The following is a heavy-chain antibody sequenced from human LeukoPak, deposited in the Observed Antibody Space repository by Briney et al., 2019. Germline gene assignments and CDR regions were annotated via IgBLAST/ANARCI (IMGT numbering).Heavy chain of an antibody. D-gene: IGHD1-26*01. J-gene: IGHJ6*02. CDR2: IDWDDDK. Sequence: SGPALVKPTQTLTLACTLSGFSLSTSSMCVSWIRQPPGKALEWLARIDWDDDKYYSRSLKSRLTISKDTSKNQVVLTMTNMDPVDTATYYCARYHSGSYSYGIDVWGQGTTVTVSS. CDR1: GFSLSTSSMC. CDR3: ARYHSGSYSYGIDV. V-gene: IGHV2-70*11.